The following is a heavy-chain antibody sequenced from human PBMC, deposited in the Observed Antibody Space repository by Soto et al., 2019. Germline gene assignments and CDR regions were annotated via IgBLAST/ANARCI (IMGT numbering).Heavy chain of an antibody. V-gene: IGHV4-61*08. CDR3: ARHGFGEFYYYYYYMDV. CDR2: IYYSGST. J-gene: IGHJ6*03. D-gene: IGHD3-10*01. CDR1: GGSISSGGYY. Sequence: SETLSLTCTVSGGSISSGGYYWSWIRQHPGKGLEWIGYIYYSGSTNYNPSLKSRVTISVDTSKNQFSLKLSSVTAADTAVYYCARHGFGEFYYYYYYMDVWGKGTTVTVSS.